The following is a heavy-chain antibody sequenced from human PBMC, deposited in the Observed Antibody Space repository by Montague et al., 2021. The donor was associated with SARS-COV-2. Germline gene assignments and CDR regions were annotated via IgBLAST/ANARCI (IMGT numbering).Heavy chain of an antibody. V-gene: IGHV4-39*01. D-gene: IGHD3-22*01. CDR1: GGSISSSSYY. CDR2: IYYSGNT. J-gene: IGHJ5*02. Sequence: SETLSLTCTVSGGSISSSSYYWGWIRQPPGKGLEWIGSIYYSGNTYSNPSLQSPVTISVDTSKNQFSLKLSSVTAADTAVYYGAGNRRVTRFVGVSGSGFDPWGQGTLVTVSS. CDR3: AGNRRVTRFVGVSGSGFDP.